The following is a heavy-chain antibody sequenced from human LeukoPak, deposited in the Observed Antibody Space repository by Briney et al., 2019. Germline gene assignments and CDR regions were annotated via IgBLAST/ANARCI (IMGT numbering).Heavy chain of an antibody. J-gene: IGHJ4*02. CDR3: AKDSLADIDY. V-gene: IGHV3-30*02. Sequence: GVSLRLSCAASGFIFSTYGVYWVRQAPGRGLGWVAFIRHDGSIKKYADCVKGRSTISRDNSKNTLYLQMKSLRAEDTAVYYCAKDSLADIDYWGQGTLVTVSS. CDR1: GFIFSTYG. D-gene: IGHD3-16*01. CDR2: IRHDGSIK.